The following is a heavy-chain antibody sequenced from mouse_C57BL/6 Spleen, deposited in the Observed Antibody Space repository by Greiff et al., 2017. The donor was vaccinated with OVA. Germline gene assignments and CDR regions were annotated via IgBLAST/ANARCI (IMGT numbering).Heavy chain of an antibody. D-gene: IGHD2-2*01. Sequence: VQLQQPGAELVKPGASVKLSCKASGYTFTSYWMHWVKQRPGQGLEWIGMIHPNSGSTNYNEKFKSKATLTVDKSSSTAYMQLSSLTSEDSAVYYCARPYGYDGYYFDYWGQGTTLTVSS. V-gene: IGHV1-64*01. CDR3: ARPYGYDGYYFDY. CDR1: GYTFTSYW. J-gene: IGHJ2*01. CDR2: IHPNSGST.